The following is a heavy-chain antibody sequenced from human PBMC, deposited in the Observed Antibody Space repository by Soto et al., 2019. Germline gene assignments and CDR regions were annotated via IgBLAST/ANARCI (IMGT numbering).Heavy chain of an antibody. J-gene: IGHJ2*01. CDR1: GGSISSSNW. CDR2: IYHSGST. Sequence: QVQLQESGPGLVKPSGTLSLTCAVSGGSISSSNWWSWVRQPTGKGLEWTGEIYHSGSTNYNPSLKRRVTIAEDQSKNQFCLELSPVTGADTAVYYGARKVNRDWYFDLWGRGTLVTVSS. CDR3: ARKVNRDWYFDL. V-gene: IGHV4-4*02. D-gene: IGHD2-21*01.